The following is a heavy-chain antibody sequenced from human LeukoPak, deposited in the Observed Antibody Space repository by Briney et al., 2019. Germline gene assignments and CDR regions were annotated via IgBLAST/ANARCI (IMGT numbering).Heavy chain of an antibody. D-gene: IGHD2-15*01. CDR2: MNTASGDT. CDR3: AREDIVMSNDAFDI. CDR1: GYSFSSYD. J-gene: IGHJ3*02. V-gene: IGHV1-8*01. Sequence: ASVKVSCKASGYSFSSYDINWVRQASGQGPEWVGWMNTASGDTGPAQKFQGRVTMTRDTSINTAYMELKSLESEDTAVYYCAREDIVMSNDAFDIWGQGTRVIVSS.